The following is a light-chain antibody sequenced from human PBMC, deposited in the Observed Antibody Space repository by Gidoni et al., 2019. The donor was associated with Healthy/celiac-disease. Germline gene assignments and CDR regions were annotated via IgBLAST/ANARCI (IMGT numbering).Light chain of an antibody. CDR3: AAGDDSLSGRV. J-gene: IGLJ2*01. Sequence: QSVLTQPPSASGTPGQRVTISCSGSSSHIGSNYVYWYQQHPGTAPKLLIYRNNQRPSGVPDRFSGSKSGTSASLAISGLRSEDEADYYCAAGDDSLSGRVFGGGTKLTVL. V-gene: IGLV1-47*01. CDR2: RNN. CDR1: SSHIGSNY.